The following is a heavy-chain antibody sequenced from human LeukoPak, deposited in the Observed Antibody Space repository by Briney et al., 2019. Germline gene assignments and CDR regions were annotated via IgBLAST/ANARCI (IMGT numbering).Heavy chain of an antibody. V-gene: IGHV3-23*01. CDR1: GFTFSSYA. CDR3: AKGDYDILTGYDY. CDR2: ISGSGGST. Sequence: GGSLRLSCAASGFTFSSYAMSLVRQAPGKGLEWVSAISGSGGSTYYADSVKGRFTISRDNSKNTLYLQMNSLRAEDTAVYYCAKGDYDILTGYDYWGQGTLVTVSS. J-gene: IGHJ4*02. D-gene: IGHD3-9*01.